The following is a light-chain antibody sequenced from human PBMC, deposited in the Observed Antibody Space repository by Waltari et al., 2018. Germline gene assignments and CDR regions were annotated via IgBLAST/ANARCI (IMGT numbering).Light chain of an antibody. CDR3: QQYNTGPPCT. CDR2: GAS. J-gene: IGKJ1*01. CDR1: QSISCN. Sequence: EIVMTQPPDTLSVSPAERATVSCTARQSISCNLAWYQQTPGQDPRLLIYGASTGASGIPARFSGSGSGTDFSLTISSLQSEDFAVYFCQQYNTGPPCTFGQGTKVEVK. V-gene: IGKV3-15*01.